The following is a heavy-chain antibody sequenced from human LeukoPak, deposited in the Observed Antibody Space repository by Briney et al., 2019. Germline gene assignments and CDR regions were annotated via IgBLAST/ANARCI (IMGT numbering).Heavy chain of an antibody. CDR2: IYYSGST. CDR3: ARVRSTRGYYFDY. J-gene: IGHJ4*02. Sequence: PSETLSLTCTVSGGSISSGGYYWSWIRQPPGKGLEWIGYIYYSGSTNYNPSLKSRVTISVDTSKNQFSLKLSSVTAADTAVYYCARVRSTRGYYFDYWGQGTLVTVSS. D-gene: IGHD5/OR15-5a*01. V-gene: IGHV4-61*08. CDR1: GGSISSGGYY.